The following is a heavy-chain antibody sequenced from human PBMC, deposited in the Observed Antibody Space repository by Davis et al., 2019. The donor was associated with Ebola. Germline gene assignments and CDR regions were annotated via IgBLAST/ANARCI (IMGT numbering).Heavy chain of an antibody. D-gene: IGHD2-2*01. V-gene: IGHV3-15*01. J-gene: IGHJ4*02. CDR3: ATGGVGLGSCISTSCYVV. CDR1: GFFFTNAW. Sequence: PGGSLRLSCSASGFFFTNAWMTWVRQAPGKGLEWVGRIKSKNDGETLDYAAPVKGRFIISRDDSTDTVFLQMNSLKTDDTGVYYCATGGVGLGSCISTSCYVVWGQGALVTVSP. CDR2: IKSKNDGETL.